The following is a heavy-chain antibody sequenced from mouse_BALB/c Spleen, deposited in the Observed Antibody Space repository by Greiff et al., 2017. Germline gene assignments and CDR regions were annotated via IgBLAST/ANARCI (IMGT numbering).Heavy chain of an antibody. CDR2: ISYDGSN. CDR3: AREGDGNYDWFAY. CDR1: GYSITSGYY. Sequence: EVQLQQSGPGLVKPSQSLSLTCSVTGYSITSGYYWNWIRQFPGNQLEWMGYISYDGSNNYNPSLKNRISITRDTSKNQFFLKLNSVTTEDTATYYCAREGDGNYDWFAYWGQGTLVTVSA. V-gene: IGHV3-6*02. D-gene: IGHD2-1*01. J-gene: IGHJ3*01.